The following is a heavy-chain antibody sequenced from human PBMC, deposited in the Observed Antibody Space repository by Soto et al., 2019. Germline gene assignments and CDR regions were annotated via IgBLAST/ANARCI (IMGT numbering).Heavy chain of an antibody. CDR1: GGSISIYY. CDR3: ARDHLGRIDY. J-gene: IGHJ4*02. V-gene: IGHV4-59*01. CDR2: IYYSGST. Sequence: PSDTLSLTCTVSGGSISIYYWSWIRQPPGKGLEWIGYIYYSGSTNYNPSLKSRVTISVDTSKNQFSLKLSSVTAADTAVYYCARDHLGRIDYWGQGTLVTVSS.